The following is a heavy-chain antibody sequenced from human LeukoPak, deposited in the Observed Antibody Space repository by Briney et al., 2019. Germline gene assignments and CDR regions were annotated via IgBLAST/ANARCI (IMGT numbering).Heavy chain of an antibody. CDR1: GFTFSSYW. V-gene: IGHV3-7*01. CDR3: SRDKDYYDSSGYYGTNGGFDY. D-gene: IGHD3-22*01. CDR2: IKQDGSEK. Sequence: GGSLRLSCAASGFTFSSYWMSWVRQAPGKGLERVANIKQDGSEKYYVDSVKGRFTISRDNAKNSLYLQMNSPRGQDTAGYYFSRDKDYYDSSGYYGTNGGFDYWGQGTLVTVSS. J-gene: IGHJ4*02.